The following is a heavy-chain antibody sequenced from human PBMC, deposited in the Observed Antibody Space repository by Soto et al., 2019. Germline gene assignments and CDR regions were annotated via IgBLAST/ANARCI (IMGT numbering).Heavy chain of an antibody. CDR2: IYHSWST. Sequence: SETRSPTCAVSGGSMSSGGYSWCWIRQPKGRGREGFGYIYHSWSTYYNPSLKSRVTISVDRSKNQFHLKLSSVTAADRAVYYCARAKERYCSGGSCYFFDDWGQGTLVTVSS. CDR3: ARAKERYCSGGSCYFFDD. J-gene: IGHJ4*02. V-gene: IGHV4-30-2*01. CDR1: GGSMSSGGYS. D-gene: IGHD2-15*01.